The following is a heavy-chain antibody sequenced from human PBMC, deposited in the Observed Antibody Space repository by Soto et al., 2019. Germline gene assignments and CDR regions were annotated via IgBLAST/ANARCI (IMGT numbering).Heavy chain of an antibody. Sequence: SETLSLTCTVSGGSISSYYWSWIRRPPGKGLEWNGYIYYSGSTNYNPSLTSRVTISVDTSKNQFSLKLSSVTAADTAVYYCARVRWFPHHYYYYGMDVWGQGTTVTVSS. CDR3: ARVRWFPHHYYYYGMDV. J-gene: IGHJ6*02. V-gene: IGHV4-59*01. CDR1: GGSISSYY. CDR2: IYYSGST. D-gene: IGHD3-10*01.